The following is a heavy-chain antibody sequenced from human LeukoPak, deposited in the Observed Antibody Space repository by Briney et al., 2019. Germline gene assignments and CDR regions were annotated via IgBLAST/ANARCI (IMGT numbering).Heavy chain of an antibody. J-gene: IGHJ4*02. V-gene: IGHV3-23*01. CDR2: VSGTGSST. Sequence: PGTSLRLSCAASGFTFSTYAMSWVRQAPGKGLEWVSLVSGTGSSTYYADSVKGRFTISRDNSKNTLYLQMNSLRAEDTAVYYCAKLSYGYGGDLDYWGQGTLVTVSS. CDR3: AKLSYGYGGDLDY. D-gene: IGHD4-23*01. CDR1: GFTFSTYA.